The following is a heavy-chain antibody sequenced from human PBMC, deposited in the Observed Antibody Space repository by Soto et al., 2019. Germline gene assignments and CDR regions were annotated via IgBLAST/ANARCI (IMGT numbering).Heavy chain of an antibody. CDR3: ARGWYSRSFRYYYGMDV. D-gene: IGHD6-6*01. CDR1: GYTFTSYD. V-gene: IGHV1-8*01. CDR2: MNPNSGNT. J-gene: IGHJ6*02. Sequence: GASVKVSCKASGYTFTSYDINWVRQATGQGLEWMGWMNPNSGNTGYAQKFQGRVTMTRNTSISTAYMELSSLRSEDTAVYYCARGWYSRSFRYYYGMDVWGQGPTVTVYS.